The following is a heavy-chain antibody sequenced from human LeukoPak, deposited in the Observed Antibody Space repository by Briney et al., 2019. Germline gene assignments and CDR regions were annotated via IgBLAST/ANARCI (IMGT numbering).Heavy chain of an antibody. D-gene: IGHD5-18*01. CDR1: NYSISSGYY. CDR3: ARGRRGYSYGPIYYYYYMDV. Sequence: SETLSLTCTVSNYSISSGYYWGWIRQSPGKGLEWIGSISHGGSTYYNPSLRSRVIVSVDTSKNHFSLKMNSVTAADTAVYYCARGRRGYSYGPIYYYYYMDVWGKGTTVTVSS. V-gene: IGHV4-38-2*02. J-gene: IGHJ6*03. CDR2: ISHGGST.